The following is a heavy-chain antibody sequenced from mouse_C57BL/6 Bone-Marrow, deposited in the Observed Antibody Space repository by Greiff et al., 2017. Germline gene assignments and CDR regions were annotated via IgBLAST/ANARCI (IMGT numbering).Heavy chain of an antibody. CDR3: ARSAGGSSYVRWYFDV. CDR2: IDPNSGGT. CDR1: GYTFTSYW. V-gene: IGHV1-72*01. J-gene: IGHJ1*03. Sequence: QVQLQQPGAELVKPGASVKLSCKASGYTFTSYWMHWVKQRPGRGLEWIGRIDPNSGGTKYNEKFKSKATLTVDKPSSTAYMQLSSLTSEDSAVYYCARSAGGSSYVRWYFDVWGTGTTVTVSS. D-gene: IGHD1-1*01.